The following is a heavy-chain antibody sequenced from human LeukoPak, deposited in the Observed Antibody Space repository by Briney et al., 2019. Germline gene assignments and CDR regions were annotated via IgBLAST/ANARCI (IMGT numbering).Heavy chain of an antibody. Sequence: EASVKVSCKGSGGTFSNYAISWVRQAPGQGVAWMGGIIPIFGTVYYAHKFQGRVTITADESTSTAYMELSSLRSEDTAIYYCASTMKTTVVTFLFDYWGQGTLVTVSS. D-gene: IGHD4-23*01. CDR1: GGTFSNYA. V-gene: IGHV1-69*13. CDR3: ASTMKTTVVTFLFDY. J-gene: IGHJ4*02. CDR2: IIPIFGTV.